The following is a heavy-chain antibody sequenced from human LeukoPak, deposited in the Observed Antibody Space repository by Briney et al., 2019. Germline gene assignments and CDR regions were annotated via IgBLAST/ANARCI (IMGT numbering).Heavy chain of an antibody. D-gene: IGHD3-10*01. Sequence: SETLSLTCTVSGGSFTTYYWGWIRQPPGKGLEWIGSIYYSGSTYYNPSLKSRVTISVDTSKNQFSLKLSSVTAADTAVYYCARLGITMVRGAIDYWGQGTLVTVSS. J-gene: IGHJ4*02. CDR2: IYYSGST. V-gene: IGHV4-39*07. CDR1: GGSFTTYY. CDR3: ARLGITMVRGAIDY.